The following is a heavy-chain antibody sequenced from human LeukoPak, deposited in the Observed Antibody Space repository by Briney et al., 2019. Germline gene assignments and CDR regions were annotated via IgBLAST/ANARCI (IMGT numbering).Heavy chain of an antibody. V-gene: IGHV3-66*01. CDR2: IYSGGST. CDR3: ARGGRLLWFGESLNAFDI. Sequence: GGSLRLSCAASGFTVSSNYMSWVRQAPGKGLEWVSVIYSGGSTYYADSVKGRFTISRDNSKNTLYLQMNSLRAEDTAVYYCARGGRLLWFGESLNAFDIWGQGTMVTVSS. D-gene: IGHD3-10*01. J-gene: IGHJ3*02. CDR1: GFTVSSNY.